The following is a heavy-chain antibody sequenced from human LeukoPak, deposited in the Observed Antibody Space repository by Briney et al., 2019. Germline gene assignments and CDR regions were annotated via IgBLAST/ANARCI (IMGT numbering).Heavy chain of an antibody. CDR3: ANDPQVYYGDYVDY. D-gene: IGHD4-17*01. Sequence: PTGGSLRLSCAASGFTFSSYAMSWVRQAPGKGLEWVSAISGSGGSTYYADSVKGRFTISRDNSKNTLYLQMNSLRAEDTAVYYCANDPQVYYGDYVDYWGQGTLVTVSS. J-gene: IGHJ4*02. CDR2: ISGSGGST. V-gene: IGHV3-23*01. CDR1: GFTFSSYA.